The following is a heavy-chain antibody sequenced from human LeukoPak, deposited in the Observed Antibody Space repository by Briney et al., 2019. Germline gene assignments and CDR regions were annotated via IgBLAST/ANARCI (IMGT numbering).Heavy chain of an antibody. CDR2: IYSGGST. V-gene: IGHV3-53*05. J-gene: IGHJ4*02. CDR1: GFTVSSNY. Sequence: PGGSLRLSCAASGFTVSSNYMSWVRQAPGKGLEWVSVIYSGGSTYYADSVKGRFTISRDNSKNTLYLEMNSLRAEDTAVYYCARVFGYYYDSSGGDYWGQGTLVTVSS. D-gene: IGHD3-22*01. CDR3: ARVFGYYYDSSGGDY.